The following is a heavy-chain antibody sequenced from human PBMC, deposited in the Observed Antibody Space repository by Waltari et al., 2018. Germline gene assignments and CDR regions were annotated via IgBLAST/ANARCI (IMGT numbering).Heavy chain of an antibody. J-gene: IGHJ4*02. Sequence: QVQLQESGPGLVKPSETLSLTCTVSGYSISSGYYWGWIRQPPGKGLEWIGSIYHSGSTYYNPSLKSRVTISVDTSKNQFSLKLSSVTAADTAVYYCARAIAVAGTRHFDYWGQETLVTVSS. CDR1: GYSISSGYY. D-gene: IGHD6-19*01. CDR2: IYHSGST. CDR3: ARAIAVAGTRHFDY. V-gene: IGHV4-38-2*02.